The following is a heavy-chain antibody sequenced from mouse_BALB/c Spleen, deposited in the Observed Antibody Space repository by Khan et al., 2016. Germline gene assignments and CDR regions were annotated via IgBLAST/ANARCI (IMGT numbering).Heavy chain of an antibody. Sequence: EVKLLESGPGLVKPSQSLSLTCTVTGYSITSDYAWNWIRQFPGNKLVWLGYISYSGDTHYNPSLTSRISITRDTSKNQFFLQLNSVTAEDTATYYCAREDYSWFAYWGQGTLVTVSA. J-gene: IGHJ3*01. CDR3: AREDYSWFAY. V-gene: IGHV3-2*02. D-gene: IGHD1-1*02. CDR1: GYSITSDYA. CDR2: ISYSGDT.